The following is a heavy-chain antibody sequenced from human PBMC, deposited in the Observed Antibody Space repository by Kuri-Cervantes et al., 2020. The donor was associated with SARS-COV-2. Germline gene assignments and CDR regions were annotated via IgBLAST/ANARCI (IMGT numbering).Heavy chain of an antibody. V-gene: IGHV3-74*01. CDR3: ATLDSMDV. Sequence: GESLKISCAASGFTFSSYWMHWVRQAPGKGLVWVSRIKSDGSSTSYADSVKGRFTISRDNAKNTLYLQMNSLRAEDTAVYYCATLDSMDVWGQGTTVTVSS. CDR2: IKSDGSST. J-gene: IGHJ6*02. D-gene: IGHD1-1*01. CDR1: GFTFSSYW.